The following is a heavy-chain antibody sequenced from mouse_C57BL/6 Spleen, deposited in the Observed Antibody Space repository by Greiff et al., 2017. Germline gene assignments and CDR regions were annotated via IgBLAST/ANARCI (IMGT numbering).Heavy chain of an antibody. CDR3: ARASIYYGYDGAWFAY. CDR1: GYSITSGYD. CDR2: ISYSGST. D-gene: IGHD2-2*01. J-gene: IGHJ3*01. Sequence: EVQLQESGPGMVKPSQSLSLTCTVTGYSITSGYDWHWIRHFPGNKLEWMGYISYSGSTNYTPSLKSRISITHDTSKNHFFLKLNSVTTEDTATYYCARASIYYGYDGAWFAYWGQGTLVTVSA. V-gene: IGHV3-1*01.